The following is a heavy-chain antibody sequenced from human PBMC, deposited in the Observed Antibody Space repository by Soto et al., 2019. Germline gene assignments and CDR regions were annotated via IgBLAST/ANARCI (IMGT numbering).Heavy chain of an antibody. CDR3: ASCPASGSYYWDYYYYGMDV. Sequence: SETLSLTCTVSSDSISTYYCSWFRKPPGKELDCIVYMHYNGSTSYNPSLRSRVTISVDTSKNQFSLKLSSVTAADTAVYYCASCPASGSYYWDYYYYGMDVWGQGTTVTVSS. CDR2: MHYNGST. V-gene: IGHV4-59*01. J-gene: IGHJ6*02. D-gene: IGHD3-10*01. CDR1: SDSISTYY.